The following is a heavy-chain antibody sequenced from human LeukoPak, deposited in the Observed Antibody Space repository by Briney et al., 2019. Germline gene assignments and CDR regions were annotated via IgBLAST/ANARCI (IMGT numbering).Heavy chain of an antibody. CDR3: ARDRGVTPRRNYFDY. J-gene: IGHJ4*02. D-gene: IGHD2-8*01. V-gene: IGHV3-23*01. CDR2: ISGSAGTS. Sequence: PGGSLRLSCAASGFSFSDYAMSWVRQAPGKGLEWVSGISGSAGTSYHADSVKGRFTISRDNSKNTLYLQMNSLRVEDTAVYYCARDRGVTPRRNYFDYWGQGSLVAVSS. CDR1: GFSFSDYA.